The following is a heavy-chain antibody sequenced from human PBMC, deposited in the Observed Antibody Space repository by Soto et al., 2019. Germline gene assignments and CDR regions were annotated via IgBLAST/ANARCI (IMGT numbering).Heavy chain of an antibody. CDR1: GFTFTSSA. CDR3: AAEGEMATTPGSFDY. V-gene: IGHV1-58*01. CDR2: IVVGSGNT. Sequence: ASVKVSCKASGFTFTSSAVQWVRQARGQRLEWIGWIVVGSGNTNYAQKFQERVTITRDMSTSTAYMELSSLRSEDTAVYYCAAEGEMATTPGSFDYWGQGTLVTVSS. D-gene: IGHD1-1*01. J-gene: IGHJ4*02.